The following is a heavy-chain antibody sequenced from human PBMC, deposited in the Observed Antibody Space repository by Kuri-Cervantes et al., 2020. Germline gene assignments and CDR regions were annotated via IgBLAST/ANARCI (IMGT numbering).Heavy chain of an antibody. CDR3: ARAYSGSYQF. J-gene: IGHJ4*02. Sequence: SGPTLVKPTETLTLTCTVSGFSLSNARMGVSWIRQPPGKALEWLAHIFSNDEKYYSTSLKTRLTISKDTSKNQVVLTMTNMDPVDTATYYCARAYSGSYQFWGQGTLVTVSS. D-gene: IGHD1-26*01. CDR2: IFSNDEK. V-gene: IGHV2-26*01. CDR1: GFSLSNARMG.